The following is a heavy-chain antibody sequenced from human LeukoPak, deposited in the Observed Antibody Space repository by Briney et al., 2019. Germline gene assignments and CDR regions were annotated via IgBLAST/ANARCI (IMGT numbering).Heavy chain of an antibody. V-gene: IGHV3-33*01. Sequence: TGGSLRLSCAASGFTFSSYGMHWVRQAPGKGLEWVALIWYDGSNKYYADSVKDRLTISRDNSKNTLYLQMNSLRAEDTAVYYCAREGPRGNSQFDYWGQGTLVTVSS. D-gene: IGHD2/OR15-2a*01. CDR3: AREGPRGNSQFDY. J-gene: IGHJ4*02. CDR2: IWYDGSNK. CDR1: GFTFSSYG.